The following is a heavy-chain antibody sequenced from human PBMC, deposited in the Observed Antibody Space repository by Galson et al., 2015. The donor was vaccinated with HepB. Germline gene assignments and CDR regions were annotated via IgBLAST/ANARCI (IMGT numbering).Heavy chain of an antibody. CDR1: GFTFSSYA. CDR2: ISYDGSNK. CDR3: ARDRYYYDSSGYPTAEYFQH. Sequence: SLRLSCAASGFTFSSYAMHWVRQAPGKGLEWVAVISYDGSNKYYADSVKGRFTISRDNSKNTLYLQMNSLRAEDTAVYYCARDRYYYDSSGYPTAEYFQHWGQGTLVTVSS. V-gene: IGHV3-30-3*01. D-gene: IGHD3-22*01. J-gene: IGHJ1*01.